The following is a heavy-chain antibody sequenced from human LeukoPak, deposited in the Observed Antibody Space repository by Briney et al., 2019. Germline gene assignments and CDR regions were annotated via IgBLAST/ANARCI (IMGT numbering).Heavy chain of an antibody. J-gene: IGHJ4*02. D-gene: IGHD4-17*01. CDR2: INWNGGST. CDR1: GFTFGNYG. V-gene: IGHV3-20*04. Sequence: GSLRLSCAASGFTFGNYGMSWVRQAPGKGLEWVSGINWNGGSTGYADSVEGRFTISRDNAKNSQYLQTNSLRVEDTALYYCARAQTYGDSRLLLDYWGQGTLVTVSS. CDR3: ARAQTYGDSRLLLDY.